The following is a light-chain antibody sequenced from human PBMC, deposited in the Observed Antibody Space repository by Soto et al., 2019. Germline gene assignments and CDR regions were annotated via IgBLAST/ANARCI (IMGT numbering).Light chain of an antibody. CDR3: QQYDSFPWT. CDR2: DAS. CDR1: QGISNW. V-gene: IGKV1-5*01. J-gene: IGKJ1*01. Sequence: DIQMTQSPSTLSASVGDRVTITCRASQGISNWLAWYQQKPGKPPKLLIYDASGLDSGVPSRFSGSGYGTEFTLPISGLQPEDFATFYCQQYDSFPWTFGQGTNVDIK.